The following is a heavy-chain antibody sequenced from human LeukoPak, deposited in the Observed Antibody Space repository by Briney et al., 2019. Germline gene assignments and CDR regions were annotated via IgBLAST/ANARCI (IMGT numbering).Heavy chain of an antibody. V-gene: IGHV1-24*01. CDR3: ARAHRRGSRSTWFDP. D-gene: IGHD3-10*01. CDR2: FDPEDGET. CDR1: GYTLTELS. J-gene: IGHJ5*02. Sequence: ASVKVSCKVSGYTLTELSMHWVRQAPGKGLEWMGGFDPEDGETIYAQKFQGRVTMTEDTSTDTAYMELSSLRSEDTAVYYCARAHRRGSRSTWFDPWGQGTLVTVSS.